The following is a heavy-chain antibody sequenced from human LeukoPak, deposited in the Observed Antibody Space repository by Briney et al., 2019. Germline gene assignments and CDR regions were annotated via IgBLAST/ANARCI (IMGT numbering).Heavy chain of an antibody. D-gene: IGHD3-10*01. J-gene: IGHJ4*02. V-gene: IGHV1-18*01. CDR3: ALVYYGSGSYYPY. Sequence: ASVKVSCKASGYTFTSYGISWVRQAPGQGLEWMGWISAYNGNTNYAQKLQGRVTMTTDTSTSTVYMELRSLRSDDTAVYYCALVYYGSGSYYPYWGQGTLVTVSS. CDR2: ISAYNGNT. CDR1: GYTFTSYG.